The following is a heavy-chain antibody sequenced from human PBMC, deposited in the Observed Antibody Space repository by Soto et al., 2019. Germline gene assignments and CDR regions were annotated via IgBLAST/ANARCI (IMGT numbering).Heavy chain of an antibody. CDR1: NGSLASSLW. J-gene: IGHJ4*02. CDR3: VRNRDGGYDFDS. D-gene: IGHD5-12*01. Sequence: QLQLQESGPGLVKPSGTLSLTCTVSNGSLASSLWWSWVLQSPGKGLEWIGEVAQSGYTSYNPSLKSRLTISQDRSRDQFSLRLTSVTAADTAVYHCVRNRDGGYDFDSLGQGTLVTVSS. V-gene: IGHV4-4*02. CDR2: VAQSGYT.